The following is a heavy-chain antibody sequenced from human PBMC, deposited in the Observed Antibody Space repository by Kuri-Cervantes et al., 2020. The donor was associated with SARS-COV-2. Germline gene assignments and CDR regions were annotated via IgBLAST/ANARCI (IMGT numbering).Heavy chain of an antibody. D-gene: IGHD1-26*01. J-gene: IGHJ4*02. V-gene: IGHV4-59*01. Sequence: SETLSLTCTVSGGSISSYYWSWIRQPPGKGLEWIGYIYYSGSTNYYPSLKSRVTISVDTSKDQFSLKLTSVTAADTAVYYCARVGRRGSYWRPFDYWGQGPWSPSPQ. CDR1: GGSISSYY. CDR3: ARVGRRGSYWRPFDY. CDR2: IYYSGST.